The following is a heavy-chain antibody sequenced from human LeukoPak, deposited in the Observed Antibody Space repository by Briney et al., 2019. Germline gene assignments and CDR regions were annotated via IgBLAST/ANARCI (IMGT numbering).Heavy chain of an antibody. Sequence: PGGSLRLSCAASGFTFSSYGMHWVRQAPGKGLEWVAVIWYDGSNKYYADSVKGRFTISRDNSKNTLYLQMNSLRAEDTAVYYCAREGGHDYGDYVLDFWGQGTLVTVSS. CDR2: IWYDGSNK. CDR1: GFTFSSYG. J-gene: IGHJ4*02. V-gene: IGHV3-33*01. D-gene: IGHD4-17*01. CDR3: AREGGHDYGDYVLDF.